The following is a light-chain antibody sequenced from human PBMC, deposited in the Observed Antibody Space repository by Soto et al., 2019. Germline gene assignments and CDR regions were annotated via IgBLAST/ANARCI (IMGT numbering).Light chain of an antibody. V-gene: IGKV1-5*01. CDR3: QQYNDYSPYT. Sequence: DIQMTQAPSTLSASVGNRVTFTCRASQSISGRLAWYQQKPGRAPKLLIFDASSEGSGVPSRFSGSGSGTEFTLTISSLQPDDLATYYCQQYNDYSPYTFGQGTKLEI. J-gene: IGKJ2*01. CDR1: QSISGR. CDR2: DAS.